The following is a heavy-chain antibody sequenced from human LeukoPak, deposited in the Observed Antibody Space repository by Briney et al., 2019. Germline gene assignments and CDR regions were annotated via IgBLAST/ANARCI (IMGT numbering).Heavy chain of an antibody. Sequence: SETLSLTCTVSGGSISSSSYYWGWIRQPPGKGLEWIGSIYYSGSTYYNPSLKSRVTISVDTSKNQFSLKLSSVTAADTAVYYCARADPYLWFGELYPHYWGQGTLVTVSS. V-gene: IGHV4-39*07. J-gene: IGHJ4*02. CDR3: ARADPYLWFGELYPHY. CDR2: IYYSGST. CDR1: GGSISSSSYY. D-gene: IGHD3-10*01.